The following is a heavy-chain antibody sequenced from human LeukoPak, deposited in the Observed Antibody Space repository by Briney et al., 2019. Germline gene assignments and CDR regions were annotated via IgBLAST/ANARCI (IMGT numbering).Heavy chain of an antibody. Sequence: ASVKVSCKASGYSFTSYGISWVRQAPGQGREWMGWISTYNGNTNYAQKRQGRVTMATDTSTTTAYMELRSLTSDDTAVYYCARPHSSGWYLGLWLWGQGTLVTVSS. CDR3: ARPHSSGWYLGLWL. CDR1: GYSFTSYG. CDR2: ISTYNGNT. V-gene: IGHV1-18*01. D-gene: IGHD6-19*01. J-gene: IGHJ4*02.